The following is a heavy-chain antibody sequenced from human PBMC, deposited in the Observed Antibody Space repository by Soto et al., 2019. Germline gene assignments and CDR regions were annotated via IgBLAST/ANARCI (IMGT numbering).Heavy chain of an antibody. CDR2: IYTSGST. CDR1: GGSISSYY. V-gene: IGHV4-4*07. D-gene: IGHD6-13*01. J-gene: IGHJ5*02. Sequence: SETLSLTCTVSGGSISSYYWSWIRQPAGKGLEWIGRIYTSGSTNYNPSLKSRVTMSVDTSKNQFSLKLSSVTAADTAVYYCARDGPGLAAANWFDPWRQGTLVTVSS. CDR3: ARDGPGLAAANWFDP.